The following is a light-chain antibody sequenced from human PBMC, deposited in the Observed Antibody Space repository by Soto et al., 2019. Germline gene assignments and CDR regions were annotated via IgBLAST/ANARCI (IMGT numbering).Light chain of an antibody. CDR3: QQYYNWPRT. J-gene: IGKJ1*01. V-gene: IGKV3-15*01. CDR1: QTVSRY. Sequence: IVLTQSPATLSLSPGDRATLSCRASQTVSRYLAWYQXKPGHXXXXXXXYASXKATGMPARFRGGGSGTEFTLTISSLQSEDFAVYYCQQYYNWPRTFGQGTKVDIK. CDR2: YAS.